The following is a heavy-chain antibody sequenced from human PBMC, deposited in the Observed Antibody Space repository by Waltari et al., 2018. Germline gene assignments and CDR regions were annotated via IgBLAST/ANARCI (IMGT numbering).Heavy chain of an antibody. CDR1: GDSVTSPNW. CDR2: VLSTGKT. V-gene: IGHV4-4*02. Sequence: QLQESGPGLVKPSATLSLSCAVSGDSVTSPNWWSWVRQSPQRGLEWIGQVLSTGKTNYSPSFASRVTMSLDASNNQFSLKVTSATAADTAVYYCARDRGRGLYLDVWGPGTLVTVSP. D-gene: IGHD2-15*01. CDR3: ARDRGRGLYLDV. J-gene: IGHJ4*02.